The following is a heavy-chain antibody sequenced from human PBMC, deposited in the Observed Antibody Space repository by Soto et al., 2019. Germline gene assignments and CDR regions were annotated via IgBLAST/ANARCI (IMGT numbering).Heavy chain of an antibody. CDR3: ARATRYDYVWGSYRHYYGMDV. CDR2: IYYSGST. CDR1: GGSISSGDSY. J-gene: IGHJ6*02. Sequence: QVQLQESGPGLVKPSQTLSLTCTVSGGSISSGDSYWSWIRQPPGKGLEWIGYIYYSGSTYYNPSLKSRMNISADTSKSECSLKLSSVTAADTAVYYCARATRYDYVWGSYRHYYGMDVWGQGTTVTVSS. V-gene: IGHV4-30-4*01. D-gene: IGHD3-16*02.